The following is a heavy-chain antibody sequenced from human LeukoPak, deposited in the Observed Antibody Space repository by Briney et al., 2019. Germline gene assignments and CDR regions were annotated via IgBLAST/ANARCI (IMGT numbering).Heavy chain of an antibody. CDR2: IYPGDSDT. D-gene: IGHD2-2*01. CDR3: ARTVVPAAMFGYYYYMDV. Sequence: GESLKISFKGSGYSFTSYWIGWVRRMPGKGLEWMGIIYPGDSDTRYSPSFQGQVTISADKSISTAYLQWSSLKASDTAMYYCARTVVPAAMFGYYYYMDVWGKGTTVTVSS. J-gene: IGHJ6*03. CDR1: GYSFTSYW. V-gene: IGHV5-51*01.